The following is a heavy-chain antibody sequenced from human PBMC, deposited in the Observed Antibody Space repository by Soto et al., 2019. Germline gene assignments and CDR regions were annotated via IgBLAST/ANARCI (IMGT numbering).Heavy chain of an antibody. CDR2: ISYDGSNK. CDR3: ARDSKTLVLVPAAHFDY. Sequence: PGGSLRLSCAASGFTFSSYAMHWVRQAPGKGLEWVAVISYDGSNKYYADSVKGRFTISRDNSKNTLYLQMNSLRAEDTAVYYCARDSKTLVLVPAAHFDYWGQGTLVTVSS. CDR1: GFTFSSYA. V-gene: IGHV3-30-3*01. D-gene: IGHD2-2*01. J-gene: IGHJ4*02.